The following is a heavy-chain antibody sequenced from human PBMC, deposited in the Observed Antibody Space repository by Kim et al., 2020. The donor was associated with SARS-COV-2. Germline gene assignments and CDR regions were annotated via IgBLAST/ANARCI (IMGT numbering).Heavy chain of an antibody. J-gene: IGHJ4*02. CDR2: IIPIFGTA. CDR3: ARMEGQWLPKYYFDY. CDR1: GGTFSSYA. D-gene: IGHD5-12*01. V-gene: IGHV1-69*13. Sequence: SVKVSCKASGGTFSSYAISWVRQAPGQGLEWMGGIIPIFGTANYAQKFQGRVTITADESTSTAYMELSSLRSEDTAVYYCARMEGQWLPKYYFDYWGQGTLVTVSS.